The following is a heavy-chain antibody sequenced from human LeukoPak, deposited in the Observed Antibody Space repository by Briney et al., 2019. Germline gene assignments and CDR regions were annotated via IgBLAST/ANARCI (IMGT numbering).Heavy chain of an antibody. D-gene: IGHD1-26*01. J-gene: IGHJ4*02. Sequence: PGGSLRLSCVASGFTFSSSWMHWVRQVPGKGLVWVSRISSDGSWISYADSVKGRFTISRDNAKNTLFLQMNSLRAEDTAVYYCARAPGTSSDSWGQGTMVTVSS. CDR2: ISSDGSWI. CDR1: GFTFSSSW. V-gene: IGHV3-74*01. CDR3: ARAPGTSSDS.